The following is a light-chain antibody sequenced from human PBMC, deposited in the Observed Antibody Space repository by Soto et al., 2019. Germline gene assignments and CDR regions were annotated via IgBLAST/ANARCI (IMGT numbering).Light chain of an antibody. J-gene: IGLJ1*01. CDR3: NSYTTSSSLYV. CDR2: DVS. Sequence: QSVLTQPASVSGSPGQSITISCTGTSSDIGGYDYVSWYQQYPGKAPKLMIYDVSNRPSGVSDRFSGSKSANTASLTISGLQAEDDADYYCNSYTTSSSLYVFGTGTKVTVL. V-gene: IGLV2-14*01. CDR1: SSDIGGYDY.